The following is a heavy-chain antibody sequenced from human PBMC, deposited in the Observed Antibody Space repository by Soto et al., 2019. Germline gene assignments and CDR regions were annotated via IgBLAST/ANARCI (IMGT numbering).Heavy chain of an antibody. J-gene: IGHJ1*01. CDR1: GFTFSSYS. V-gene: IGHV3-21*01. CDR3: AREDSLGYCSSTSCNPDDVRFQH. CDR2: ISSSSSYI. D-gene: IGHD2-2*01. Sequence: GGSLRLSCAASGFTFSSYSMNWVRQAPGKGLEWVSSISSSSSYIYYADSVKGRFTISRDNAKNSLYLQMNSLRAEDTAVYYCAREDSLGYCSSTSCNPDDVRFQHWGQGTLVTVSS.